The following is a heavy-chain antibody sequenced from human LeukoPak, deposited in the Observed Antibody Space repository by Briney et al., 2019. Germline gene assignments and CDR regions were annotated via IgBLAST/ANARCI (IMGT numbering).Heavy chain of an antibody. CDR2: IFSGGST. Sequence: QPGGSLRLSCAACGFTVSSNYMSWVRQAPGKGLEWVSTIFSGGSTYYADSVRGRFTISRDNSKNTLYLQMNSLRAEHTAVYYCARDSYSKSAYNWFDPWGQGTLVTVSS. D-gene: IGHD4-11*01. V-gene: IGHV3-53*01. CDR1: GFTVSSNY. CDR3: ARDSYSKSAYNWFDP. J-gene: IGHJ5*02.